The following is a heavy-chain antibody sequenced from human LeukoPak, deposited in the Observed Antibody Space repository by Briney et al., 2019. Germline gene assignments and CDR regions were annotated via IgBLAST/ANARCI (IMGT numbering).Heavy chain of an antibody. CDR3: ARASCSGGSCYLDY. CDR2: ISSSSSYI. D-gene: IGHD2-15*01. CDR1: GFTFSSYS. V-gene: IGHV3-21*01. J-gene: IGHJ4*02. Sequence: GGSLRLSCAASGFTFSSYSMNWVRQAPGKELEWVSSISSSSSYIYYADSVKGRFTISRDNAKNSLYLQMNSPRAEDTAVYYCARASCSGGSCYLDYWGQGTLVTVSS.